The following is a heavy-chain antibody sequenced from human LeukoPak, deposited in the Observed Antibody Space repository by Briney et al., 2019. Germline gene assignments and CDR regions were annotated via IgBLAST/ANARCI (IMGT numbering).Heavy chain of an antibody. CDR2: IIPIFGTA. Sequence: AASVKVSCKASGGTFSSYAISWVRQAPGQGLEWMGGIIPIFGTANYAQKFQGRVTITADESTSTAYMELSSLRSEDTAVYYCARARRVYCSSTSCYGSAFDIWGQGTMVTVSS. J-gene: IGHJ3*02. CDR1: GGTFSSYA. D-gene: IGHD2-2*01. CDR3: ARARRVYCSSTSCYGSAFDI. V-gene: IGHV1-69*01.